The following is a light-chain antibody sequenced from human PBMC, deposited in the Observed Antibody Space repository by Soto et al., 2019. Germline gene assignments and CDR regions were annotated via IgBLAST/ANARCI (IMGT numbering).Light chain of an antibody. CDR2: DAS. V-gene: IGKV1-5*01. Sequence: DLQMTQSPSTLSGSVGARVPITCRASQTISSWLAWYQQKPGKAPKLLIYDASSLESGVPSRFSGSGSGTEFTLTISSLQPEDVATYYCQKCKVAPFTFGGGTKVDNK. CDR3: QKCKVAPFT. J-gene: IGKJ4*01. CDR1: QTISSW.